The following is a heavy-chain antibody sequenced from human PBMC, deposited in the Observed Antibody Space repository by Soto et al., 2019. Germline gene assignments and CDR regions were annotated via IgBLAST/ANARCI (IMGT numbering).Heavy chain of an antibody. V-gene: IGHV3-30*18. CDR2: ISYDGSNK. CDR1: GFTFSSYG. D-gene: IGHD3-10*01. J-gene: IGHJ6*02. Sequence: QVQLVESGGGVVQPGRSLRLSCAASGFTFSSYGMHWVRQAPGKGLEWVAVISYDGSNKYYADSVKGRFTISRDNSKNTLYLQMNSLRAEDKAVYYCAKFAMVRGVIITFGYYYGMDVWGQGTTVTVSS. CDR3: AKFAMVRGVIITFGYYYGMDV.